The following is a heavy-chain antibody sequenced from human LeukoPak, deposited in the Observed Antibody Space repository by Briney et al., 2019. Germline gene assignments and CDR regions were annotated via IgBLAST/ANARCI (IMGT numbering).Heavy chain of an antibody. CDR1: GFTVSNNY. Sequence: GGSLRLSCAASGFTVSNNYMSWVRQAPGKGLEWVSVMYSGGSTYYADSVKGRFTISRDNSKITLYLQINSLRAEDTAVYYCARDLKNDYWGQGTLVTVSS. J-gene: IGHJ4*02. CDR2: MYSGGST. D-gene: IGHD3-9*01. CDR3: ARDLKNDY. V-gene: IGHV3-53*01.